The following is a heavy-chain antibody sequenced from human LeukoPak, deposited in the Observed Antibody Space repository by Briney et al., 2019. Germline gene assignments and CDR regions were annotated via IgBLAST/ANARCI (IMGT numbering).Heavy chain of an antibody. CDR3: ARTLNYYDPFDY. J-gene: IGHJ4*02. CDR1: GGSTSSGNYY. CDR2: IYYSGST. Sequence: SETLSLTCTVSGGSTSSGNYYWGWIRQPPGKGLEWIGSIYYSGSTYYNPSLKSRVTISVDTSKNQFSLNLSSVTAADTAVYYCARTLNYYDPFDYWGQGTLVTVSS. V-gene: IGHV4-39*01. D-gene: IGHD3-22*01.